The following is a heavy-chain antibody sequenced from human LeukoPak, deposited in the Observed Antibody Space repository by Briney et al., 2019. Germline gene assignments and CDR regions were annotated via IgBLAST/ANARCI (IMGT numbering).Heavy chain of an antibody. CDR2: INPNNGGT. V-gene: IGHV1-2*02. J-gene: IGHJ4*02. D-gene: IGHD6-13*01. CDR3: ARGSSSPVPNFDH. Sequence: GASVKVSCKASGYTFTSYGISWVRQAPGQGLEWMGWINPNNGGTSYAQKFQGRVTMTRDTSITTAYMELPTLTSDDTAVYYCARGSSSPVPNFDHWGQGTLVTVSS. CDR1: GYTFTSYG.